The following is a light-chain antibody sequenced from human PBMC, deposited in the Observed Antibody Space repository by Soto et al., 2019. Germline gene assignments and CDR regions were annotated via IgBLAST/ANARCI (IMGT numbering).Light chain of an antibody. CDR3: QTWATGILV. CDR1: SGHRTYA. J-gene: IGLJ3*02. Sequence: QLVLTQSPSASASLGASVKLTCTLSSGHRTYAIAWHQQQPEKGPRYLMKLNSDGSHTKGDEIPDRFSGSSSGAERYLTISSLQSEDEADYYCQTWATGILVFGGGTKLTVL. V-gene: IGLV4-69*01. CDR2: LNSDGSH.